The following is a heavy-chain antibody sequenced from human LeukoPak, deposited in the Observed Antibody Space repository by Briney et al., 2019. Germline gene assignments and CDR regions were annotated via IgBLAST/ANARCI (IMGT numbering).Heavy chain of an antibody. CDR2: IYPGDSDT. Sequence: GESLKISCKGSGYSFTSYWIGWVRQMPGKGLEWMGIIYPGDSDTRYSPSFQGKVTISADKSISTSYLNLSSVKASDPAMYYCARHRIAVAGLVSLVYWGQGTLVSVSS. CDR3: ARHRIAVAGLVSLVY. V-gene: IGHV5-51*01. CDR1: GYSFTSYW. J-gene: IGHJ4*02. D-gene: IGHD6-19*01.